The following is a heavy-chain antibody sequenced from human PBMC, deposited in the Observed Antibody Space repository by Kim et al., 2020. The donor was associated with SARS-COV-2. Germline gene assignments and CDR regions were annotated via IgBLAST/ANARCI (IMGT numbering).Heavy chain of an antibody. D-gene: IGHD3-16*01. CDR2: IYPLFGTS. J-gene: IGHJ3*01. Sequence: SVKVSCKTPGGTFSKYGISWVRLAPGQGLEWIGRIYPLFGTSKYAQKFQGRVTIIADESTSTAYMELNSLRSEDAAVYYCARQIVSANTVPPYYYAFDV. CDR3: ARQIVSANTVPPYYYAFDV. CDR1: GGTFSKYG. V-gene: IGHV1-69*13.